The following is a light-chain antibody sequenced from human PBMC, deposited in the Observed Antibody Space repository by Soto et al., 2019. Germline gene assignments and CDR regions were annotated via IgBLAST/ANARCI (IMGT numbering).Light chain of an antibody. CDR1: QSVFSTIDNNNY. CDR3: QQYYTSSRT. V-gene: IGKV4-1*01. CDR2: WAS. J-gene: IGKJ1*01. Sequence: DIVLTQSPDSLAVSLGERATINCRSSQSVFSTIDNNNYLAWYQKKPGQPPNLLFYWASARYSGVPDRFSVSGSGTDFTLTISSLQPEDVAVYYCQQYYTSSRTFGQGTNVEIK.